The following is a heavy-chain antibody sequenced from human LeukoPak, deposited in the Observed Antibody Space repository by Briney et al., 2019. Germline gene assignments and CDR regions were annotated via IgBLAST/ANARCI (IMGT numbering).Heavy chain of an antibody. CDR2: IYHSGST. Sequence: SETLSLTCTVSGYSISSGYYWGWIRQPPGKGLEWIGSIYHSGSTYYNPSLKSRVTISVDTSKNQFSLKLSSVTAADTAVYYCARRAVTIFGVVIIRDAFDIWGQGTMVTVSS. D-gene: IGHD3-3*01. J-gene: IGHJ3*02. CDR3: ARRAVTIFGVVIIRDAFDI. CDR1: GYSISSGYY. V-gene: IGHV4-38-2*02.